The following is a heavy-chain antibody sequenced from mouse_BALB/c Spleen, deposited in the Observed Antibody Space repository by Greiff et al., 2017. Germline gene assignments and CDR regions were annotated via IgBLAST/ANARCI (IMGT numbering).Heavy chain of an antibody. CDR2: ISSGSSTI. CDR3: ASNGWGAMDY. V-gene: IGHV5-17*02. D-gene: IGHD1-2*01. CDR1: GFTFSSFG. J-gene: IGHJ4*01. Sequence: DVKLVESGGGLVQPGGSRKLSCAASGFTFSSFGMHWVRQAPEKGLEWVAYISSGSSTIYYADTVKGRFTISIDNPKNTLFLQMTSLRSEDTAMFYCASNGWGAMDYWGQGTSVTVSS.